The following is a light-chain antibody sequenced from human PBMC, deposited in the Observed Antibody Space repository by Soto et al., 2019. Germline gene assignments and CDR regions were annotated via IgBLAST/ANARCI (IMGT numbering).Light chain of an antibody. Sequence: IQLTQSPSSLSASVGDRVTITCRASQGISSYLAWYQQKPGKAPKLLIYAASTLQSGVPSRFSGSGSGTDFTLTISSLQPDDFATYYCQQLNSYPPWTFGQGTKVEIK. CDR1: QGISSY. CDR3: QQLNSYPPWT. J-gene: IGKJ1*01. CDR2: AAS. V-gene: IGKV1-9*01.